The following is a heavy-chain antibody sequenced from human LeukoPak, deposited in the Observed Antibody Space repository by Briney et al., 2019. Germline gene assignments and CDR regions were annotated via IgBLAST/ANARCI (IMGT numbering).Heavy chain of an antibody. CDR2: TYYRSKWYN. D-gene: IGHD6-13*01. V-gene: IGHV6-1*01. Sequence: SQTLSLTCAISGDSVSSNSAAWNWIRQSPSRGLEWLGRTYYRSKWYNDYAVSVKSRITINPDTSKNQFSLQLDSVTPEDTAVYYCARDGQLVGPYYYGMDVWGQGTMVTVSS. J-gene: IGHJ6*02. CDR1: GDSVSSNSAA. CDR3: ARDGQLVGPYYYGMDV.